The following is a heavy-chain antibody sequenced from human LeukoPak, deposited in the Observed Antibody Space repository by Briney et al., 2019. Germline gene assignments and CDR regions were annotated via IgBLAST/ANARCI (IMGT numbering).Heavy chain of an antibody. CDR1: GGSINSYY. D-gene: IGHD4-23*01. Sequence: PSESLSLTCTVSGGSINSYYWSWIRQPAGKGLEWIGRIYSSGSTNYNPSLKSRVSMSVDTSKNQFSLKLTSVTAADTAVYYCARGGKATVVTMWGQGILVTVSS. J-gene: IGHJ4*02. CDR2: IYSSGST. CDR3: ARGGKATVVTM. V-gene: IGHV4-4*07.